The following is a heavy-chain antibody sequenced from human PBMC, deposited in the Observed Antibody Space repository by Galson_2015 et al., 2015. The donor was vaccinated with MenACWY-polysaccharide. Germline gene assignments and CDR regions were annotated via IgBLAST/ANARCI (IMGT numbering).Heavy chain of an antibody. CDR1: GGSISGRGNF. CDR3: ARPQGGFSPSWFDP. J-gene: IGHJ5*02. CDR2: IYYSGST. Sequence: SETLSLTCTVSGGSISGRGNFWAWVRQPPGKGLEWIGSIYYSGSTYYNPSLKSRVTISVDTSKNHFSLRLSSVTAADTAVYYCARPQGGFSPSWFDPWGQGTLVTVSS. D-gene: IGHD3-16*01. V-gene: IGHV4-39*01.